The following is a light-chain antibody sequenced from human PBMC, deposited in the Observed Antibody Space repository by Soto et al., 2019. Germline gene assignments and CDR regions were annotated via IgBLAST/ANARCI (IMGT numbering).Light chain of an antibody. Sequence: TRSPVTLSVSPGERDTLSCRASQSVTSDLAWYQQKRGQAPRLLIYGASSRATGIPDRFSGSGSGTDCTLSISFLEPEDFAVYYRQQYGSSPLTFGPGTKVDIK. CDR1: QSVTSD. CDR3: QQYGSSPLT. V-gene: IGKV3-20*01. J-gene: IGKJ3*01. CDR2: GAS.